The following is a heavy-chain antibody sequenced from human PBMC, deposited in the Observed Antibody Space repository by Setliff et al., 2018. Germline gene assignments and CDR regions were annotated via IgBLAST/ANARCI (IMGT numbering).Heavy chain of an antibody. CDR3: ARERHLLSTVVIFGLFDF. CDR2: IYYTGAA. J-gene: IGHJ4*02. CDR1: GGSISSSIYQ. V-gene: IGHV4-39*02. Sequence: SETLSLTCTVSGGSISSSIYQWGWVRQSPGKGLEWIGSIYYTGAAYYSPSLKSRVTISVDTSKNQFSLQVTSVTASDTALYYCARERHLLSTVVIFGLFDFWGQGALVTVSS. D-gene: IGHD3-3*01.